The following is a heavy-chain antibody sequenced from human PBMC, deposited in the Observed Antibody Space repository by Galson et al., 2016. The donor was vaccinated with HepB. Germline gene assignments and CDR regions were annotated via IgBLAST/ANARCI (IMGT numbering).Heavy chain of an antibody. J-gene: IGHJ4*02. CDR2: TYPGGRT. CDR1: DGSLNGYY. D-gene: IGHD4-17*01. CDR3: ARGPAHGDYSPGDY. V-gene: IGHV4-34*01. Sequence: SETLSLTCGVHDGSLNGYYWSWIRQPPGMGLEWIGETYPGGRTNYNPSLRSRVTISTDTPKSQFSLRLTSVTAADTAVFYCARGPAHGDYSPGDYWGPGTLVTVSS.